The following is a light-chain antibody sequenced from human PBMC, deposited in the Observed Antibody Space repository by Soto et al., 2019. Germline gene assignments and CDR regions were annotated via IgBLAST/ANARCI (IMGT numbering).Light chain of an antibody. CDR2: RNN. CDR3: TVWDDSLRARL. V-gene: IGLV1-47*01. CDR1: SSNIESNF. Sequence: QSVLTQPPSASGTPGQRVTISCSGSSSNIESNFVYWYQQFPGTAPRLLIYRNNQRPSGVPDRFSGSKSGTSASLAISALRSEDEADYYCTVWDDSLRARLFDGGTKLTVL. J-gene: IGLJ2*01.